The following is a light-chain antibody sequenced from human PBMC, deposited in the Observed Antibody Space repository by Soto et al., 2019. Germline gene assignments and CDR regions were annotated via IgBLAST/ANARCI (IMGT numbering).Light chain of an antibody. CDR1: QSISSW. Sequence: DIQMTQSPSTLSASVGDRVTITCRASQSISSWLAWYQQKPGKAPKLLIYKASSLESGDPSRFSGSGSGTDFTLTISSLQPDDFATYYCQQYNTYWTFGQGTKVEIK. V-gene: IGKV1-5*03. J-gene: IGKJ1*01. CDR3: QQYNTYWT. CDR2: KAS.